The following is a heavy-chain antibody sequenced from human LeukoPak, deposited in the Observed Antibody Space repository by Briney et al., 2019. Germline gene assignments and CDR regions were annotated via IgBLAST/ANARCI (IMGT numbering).Heavy chain of an antibody. CDR3: AREGGVVVDFDY. CDR1: GFTFSNYW. V-gene: IGHV3-74*01. CDR2: ISTDGKST. D-gene: IGHD3-22*01. J-gene: IGHJ4*02. Sequence: GGSLRLSCVASGFTFSNYWMLWVRQAPGKGLMWVSLISTDGKSTRYAESVKGRFTISRDNAKNALYLQMNSLRAEDTAVYYCAREGGVVVDFDYWGQGTLVTVS.